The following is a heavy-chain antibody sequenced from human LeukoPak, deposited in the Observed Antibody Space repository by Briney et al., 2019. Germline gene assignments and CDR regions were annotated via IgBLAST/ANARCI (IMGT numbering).Heavy chain of an antibody. CDR1: GFLFSSYG. Sequence: GRSLRLSCGASGFLFSSYGIQWVRQAPGKGLEWVAVISYDGCKNYYVDSVKGRFTISRDNSKNTLYLQMNSLRAEDTAVYYCAKDRLYYYGSGTQYGMDVWGHGTTVTVSS. CDR3: AKDRLYYYGSGTQYGMDV. V-gene: IGHV3-30*18. CDR2: ISYDGCKN. J-gene: IGHJ6*02. D-gene: IGHD3-10*01.